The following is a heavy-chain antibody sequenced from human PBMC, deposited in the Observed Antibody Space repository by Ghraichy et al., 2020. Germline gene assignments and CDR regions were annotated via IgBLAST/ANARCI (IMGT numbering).Heavy chain of an antibody. CDR3: ARDKYYYDSSGYYYGHYYYYGMDV. CDR1: GFTFSSYG. D-gene: IGHD3-22*01. CDR2: IWYDGSNK. V-gene: IGHV3-33*01. J-gene: IGHJ6*02. Sequence: GGSLRLSCAASGFTFSSYGMHWVRQAPGKGLEWVAVIWYDGSNKYYADSVKGRFTISRDNSKNTLYLQMNSLRAEDTAVYYCARDKYYYDSSGYYYGHYYYYGMDVWGQGTTVTVSS.